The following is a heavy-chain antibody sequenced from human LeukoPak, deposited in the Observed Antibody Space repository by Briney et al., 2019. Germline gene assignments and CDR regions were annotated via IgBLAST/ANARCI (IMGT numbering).Heavy chain of an antibody. D-gene: IGHD2-15*01. J-gene: IGHJ4*02. CDR3: ARVSLHESPDVVVAARDY. CDR1: GYTFTSYD. Sequence: ASVKVSCKASGYTFTSYDINWVRQATGQGLEWMGWMNPNSGNTGYAQKFQGRVTMTRNTSISTAYMELSSLRSEDTAVYYCARVSLHESPDVVVAARDYWGQGTLVTVSS. V-gene: IGHV1-8*01. CDR2: MNPNSGNT.